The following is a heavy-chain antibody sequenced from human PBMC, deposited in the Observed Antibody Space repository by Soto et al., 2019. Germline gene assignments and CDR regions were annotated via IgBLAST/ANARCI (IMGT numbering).Heavy chain of an antibody. D-gene: IGHD2-2*01. CDR2: MSSSSYT. J-gene: IGHJ4*02. CDR3: ARGGLVVPTASPIAY. V-gene: IGHV3-11*06. CDR1: GFTFSDYY. Sequence: SLRLSCAASGFTFSDYYMSWIRQAPGKGLEWVSYMSSSSYTNYADSVKGRFTISRDNAKNSLYLQMNSLRAEDTAVYYCARGGLVVPTASPIAYWGQGTLVTVSS.